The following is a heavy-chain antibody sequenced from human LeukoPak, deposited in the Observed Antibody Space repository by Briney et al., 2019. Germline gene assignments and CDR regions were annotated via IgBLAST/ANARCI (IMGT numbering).Heavy chain of an antibody. V-gene: IGHV4-4*07. CDR1: GGSFSGYY. Sequence: PSETLSLTCAVYGGSFSGYYWSWIRQPAGKGLEWIGRIYTSGNTNYNPSLKSRVTMSVDTSKNQFSLKLSSVTAADTAVYYCAREGQGSGYDWFDPWGQGTLVTVSS. D-gene: IGHD3-22*01. J-gene: IGHJ5*02. CDR2: IYTSGNT. CDR3: AREGQGSGYDWFDP.